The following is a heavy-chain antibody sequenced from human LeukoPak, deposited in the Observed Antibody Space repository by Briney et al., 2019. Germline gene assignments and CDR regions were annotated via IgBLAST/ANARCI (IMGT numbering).Heavy chain of an antibody. J-gene: IGHJ4*02. V-gene: IGHV3-11*05. CDR2: ISSSSSYT. CDR3: ARGYSSSWCPGDY. CDR1: GFTFSDYY. Sequence: GGSLRLSCAASGFTFSDYYMSWIRQAPGKGLEWVSYISSSSSYTKYADSVKGRFTISRDNAKNSLYLQMNSLRAEDTAVYYCARGYSSSWCPGDYWGQGTLVTVSS. D-gene: IGHD6-13*01.